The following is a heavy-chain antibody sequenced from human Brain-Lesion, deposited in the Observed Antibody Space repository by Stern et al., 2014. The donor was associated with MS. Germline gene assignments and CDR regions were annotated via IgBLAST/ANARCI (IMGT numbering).Heavy chain of an antibody. CDR2: IFYTGST. V-gene: IGHV4-39*02. CDR1: GGSIGRSSYY. J-gene: IGHJ4*02. Sequence: QLQLQESGPGLVKPSETLSLTCTVSGGSIGRSSYYWGWIRQPPGKGLEWIGNIFYTGSTFYDPSLKSRVTISLATSNNHFSLSLNSVTAADTAVYYCARGAGVFDSWGQGTLVTVSP. CDR3: ARGAGVFDS. D-gene: IGHD6-19*01.